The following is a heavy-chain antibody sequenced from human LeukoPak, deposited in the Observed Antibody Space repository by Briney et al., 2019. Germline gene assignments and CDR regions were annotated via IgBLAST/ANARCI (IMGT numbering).Heavy chain of an antibody. D-gene: IGHD2-15*01. CDR2: IKYDGIEK. V-gene: IGHV3-7*03. CDR3: TRQDCSGGSCSYVDY. Sequence: PGGSLRLSCGGSGLSFSGQWMNWVRQAPGQGLEWVANIKYDGIEKYYVASVRGRFTISRDDAKNSLSLQMNSLKAEDTAVYYCTRQDCSGGSCSYVDYWGQGTLVTVSS. J-gene: IGHJ4*02. CDR1: GLSFSGQW.